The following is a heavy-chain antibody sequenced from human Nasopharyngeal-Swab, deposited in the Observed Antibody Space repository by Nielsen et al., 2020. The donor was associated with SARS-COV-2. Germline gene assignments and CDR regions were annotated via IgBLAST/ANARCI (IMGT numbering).Heavy chain of an antibody. Sequence: WVRQAPGHGLEWMGWMNPNSGNTGYAQKFPGRVTMTRNTSISTAYMELRSLRSEDTAVYYCARVPRLRYFDWLLDSYYYYGMDVWGQGTTVTVSS. V-gene: IGHV1-8*01. D-gene: IGHD3-9*01. CDR3: ARVPRLRYFDWLLDSYYYYGMDV. J-gene: IGHJ6*02. CDR2: MNPNSGNT.